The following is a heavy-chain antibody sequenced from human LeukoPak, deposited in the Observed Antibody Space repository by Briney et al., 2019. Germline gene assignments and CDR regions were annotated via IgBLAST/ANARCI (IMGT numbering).Heavy chain of an antibody. CDR1: GGSISSYY. D-gene: IGHD2/OR15-2a*01. CDR3: AGHHPRNTVDF. V-gene: IGHV4-59*08. CDR2: ISDIGSI. J-gene: IGHJ4*02. Sequence: TSETLSLTCTVSGGSISSYYWSWIRQPPGKGLECIAYISDIGSINYNPSLKSRVTISLDTSKNQFSLKLSSVTAADTAVYYCAGHHPRNTVDFWGQGTLVTVSS.